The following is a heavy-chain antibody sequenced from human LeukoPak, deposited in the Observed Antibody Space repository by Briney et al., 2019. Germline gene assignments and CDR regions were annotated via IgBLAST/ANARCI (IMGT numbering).Heavy chain of an antibody. Sequence: ASVKVSCKASGGTFSSYAISWVRQAPGQGLEWMGGIIPIFGTANYAQKFQGRVTITADKSTSTAYMELSSLRSEDTAVYYCARSDAGNYYMDVWGKGTTVTVSS. CDR1: GGTFSSYA. CDR3: ARSDAGNYYMDV. CDR2: IIPIFGTA. V-gene: IGHV1-69*06. J-gene: IGHJ6*03.